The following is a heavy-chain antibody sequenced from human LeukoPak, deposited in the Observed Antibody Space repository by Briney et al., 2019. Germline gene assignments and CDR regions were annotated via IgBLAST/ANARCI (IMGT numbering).Heavy chain of an antibody. CDR3: ARHTPGGDPLRFLSP. J-gene: IGHJ4*02. D-gene: IGHD3-3*01. Sequence: SETLSLTCTVSGGSISSYYWTWIRQPPGKGLEWIGYIYYSGSTNYNPSLKSRVTISVDTSKNQFSLKLTSVTAADTAVYYCARHTPGGDPLRFLSPWGQGTLVTVSS. V-gene: IGHV4-59*08. CDR2: IYYSGST. CDR1: GGSISSYY.